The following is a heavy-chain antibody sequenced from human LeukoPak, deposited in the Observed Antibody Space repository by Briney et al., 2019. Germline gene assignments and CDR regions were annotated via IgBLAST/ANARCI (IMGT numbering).Heavy chain of an antibody. V-gene: IGHV1-8*01. D-gene: IGHD6-19*01. CDR1: GYTFTSYD. CDR3: ARGRIAVAGTFNY. CDR2: MNPNSGNT. Sequence: GASVKVSCKASGYTFTSYDINWVRQATGQGLEWMGWMNPNSGNTGCAQKFQGRVTMTRNTSISTAYMELSSLRSEDTAVYYCARGRIAVAGTFNYWGQGTLVTVSS. J-gene: IGHJ4*02.